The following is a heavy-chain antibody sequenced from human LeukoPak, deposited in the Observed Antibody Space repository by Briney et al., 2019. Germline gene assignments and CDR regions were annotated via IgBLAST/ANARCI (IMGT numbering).Heavy chain of an antibody. CDR3: ARAGGRVFDY. CDR2: IKQDGSEK. J-gene: IGHJ4*02. Sequence: GGSLRLSCVDPGFTFSRYWMSWVRQAPGKGLEWVANIKQDGSEKYYVDSVKGRFTISRDNAKNSLYLQMNSLRAEDTAVYYCARAGGRVFDYWGQGTLVTVSS. D-gene: IGHD4-23*01. V-gene: IGHV3-7*03. CDR1: GFTFSRYW.